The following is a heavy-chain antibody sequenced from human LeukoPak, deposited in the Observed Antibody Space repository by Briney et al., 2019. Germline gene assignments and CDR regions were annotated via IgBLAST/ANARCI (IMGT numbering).Heavy chain of an antibody. CDR1: GFTLSTYV. CDR2: IWYDGSNK. Sequence: GGSLRLSCSASGFTLSTYVMHWVRQATGKGLEWVALIWYDGSNKFYLDSAKGRFTISRDNSNNTLSLELKSLRVEDTGLYYCVRSTAAALNNIFDMWGQGTMVIVSS. CDR3: VRSTAAALNNIFDM. J-gene: IGHJ3*02. V-gene: IGHV3-33*01. D-gene: IGHD6-13*01.